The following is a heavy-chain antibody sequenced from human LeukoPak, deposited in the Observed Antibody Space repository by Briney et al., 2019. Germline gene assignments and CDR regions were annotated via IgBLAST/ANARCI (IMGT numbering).Heavy chain of an antibody. CDR3: AKDGDSSGWYGVFY. V-gene: IGHV3-43*01. CDR1: GFTFDDYT. J-gene: IGHJ4*02. Sequence: GGSLRLSCAASGFTFDDYTMHWVRQAPGKGLEWVSLISWDGGSTYYADSVKGRFTISRDNSKNSLYLQMNSLRTEDTALYYCAKDGDSSGWYGVFYWGQGTLVTVSS. CDR2: ISWDGGST. D-gene: IGHD6-19*01.